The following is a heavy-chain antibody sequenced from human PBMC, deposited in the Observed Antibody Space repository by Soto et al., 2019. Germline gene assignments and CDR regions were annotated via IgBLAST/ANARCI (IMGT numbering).Heavy chain of an antibody. CDR1: GFTVSSNY. CDR2: IYSGGST. D-gene: IGHD6-6*01. CDR3: AREPRPSDYYFDY. Sequence: HPGGSLRLSCAASGFTVSSNYMSWVRQAPGKGLEWVSVIYSGGSTYYADSVKGRFTISRDNSKNTLYLQMNSLRAEDTAVYYCAREPRPSDYYFDYWGQGTLVTVSS. J-gene: IGHJ4*02. V-gene: IGHV3-66*01.